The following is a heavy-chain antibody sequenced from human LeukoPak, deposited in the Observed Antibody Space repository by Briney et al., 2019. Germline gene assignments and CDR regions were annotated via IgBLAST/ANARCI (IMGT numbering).Heavy chain of an antibody. CDR3: ARVLRGGLEYFDY. V-gene: IGHV4-39*07. CDR2: IYYSGST. J-gene: IGHJ4*02. Sequence: SETLSLTCTVSGGSMSSSSYYWGWIRQPPGKDLEWIGSIYYSGSTYYNPSLKSRVTISVDTSKNQFSLKLSSVTAADTAVFYCARVLRGGLEYFDYWGQGTLVTVSS. CDR1: GGSMSSSSYY.